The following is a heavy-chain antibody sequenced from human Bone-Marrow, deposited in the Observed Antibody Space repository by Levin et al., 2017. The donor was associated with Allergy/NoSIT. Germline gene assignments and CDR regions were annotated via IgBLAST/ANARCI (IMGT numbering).Heavy chain of an antibody. CDR3: ARVRRICSGGSCTAVGAFDI. V-gene: IGHV1-18*01. J-gene: IGHJ3*02. CDR1: GYTFTNYG. D-gene: IGHD2-15*01. CDR2: ISTYNDNT. Sequence: GESLKISCKASGYTFTNYGINWVRQAPGQGLEWMGWISTYNDNTNYAQNLQGRVTMTTDTSTSTAYMELRGLRSDDTAMYYCARVRRICSGGSCTAVGAFDIWGQGTMVTVSA.